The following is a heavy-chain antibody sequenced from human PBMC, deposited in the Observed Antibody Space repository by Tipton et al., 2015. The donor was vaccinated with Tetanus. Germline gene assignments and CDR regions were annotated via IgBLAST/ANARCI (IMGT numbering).Heavy chain of an antibody. V-gene: IGHV3-21*06. CDR2: ISSTSSYI. CDR1: GFIFSSYT. Sequence: GLVKPGGSLRLSCEVSGFIFSSYTMNWARQAPGKGLEWVSSISSTSSYIYYADSLKGRFTISRDNAKSSFYLQMNSLRAEDTAVYFCASGSALDYWGPGTLVTVSS. CDR3: ASGSALDY. J-gene: IGHJ4*02. D-gene: IGHD6-25*01.